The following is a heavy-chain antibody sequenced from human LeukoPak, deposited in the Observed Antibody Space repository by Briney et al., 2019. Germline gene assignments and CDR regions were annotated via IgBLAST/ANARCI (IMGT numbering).Heavy chain of an antibody. V-gene: IGHV4-59*12. J-gene: IGHJ6*02. Sequence: SETLSLTCTVSGGSISSYYWSWIRQPPGKGLEWIGYIYYSGSTNYNPSLKSRVTISVDTSKNQFSLKLSSVTAADTAVYYCARNKMIVVVIPSDQNYYYGMDVWGQGTTVTVSS. CDR1: GGSISSYY. CDR3: ARNKMIVVVIPSDQNYYYGMDV. CDR2: IYYSGST. D-gene: IGHD3-22*01.